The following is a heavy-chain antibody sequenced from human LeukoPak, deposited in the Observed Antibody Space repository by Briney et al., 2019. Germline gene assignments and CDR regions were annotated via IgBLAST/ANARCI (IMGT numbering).Heavy chain of an antibody. V-gene: IGHV4-4*02. CDR1: GGSISSSNW. CDR2: IYHSGST. CDR3: ARHMGGMDV. D-gene: IGHD2-21*01. Sequence: SGTLSLTCAVSGGSISSSNWWSWVRKPPGEGLGWIGEIYHSGSTNYNPSLKSPVPISVDKSKTPFSLTLSSVTAADTAVYFCARHMGGMDVWGKGTTVTVSS. J-gene: IGHJ6*04.